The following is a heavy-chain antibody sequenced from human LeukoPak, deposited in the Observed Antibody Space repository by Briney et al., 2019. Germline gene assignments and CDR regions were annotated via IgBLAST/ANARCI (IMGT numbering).Heavy chain of an antibody. Sequence: GGSLRLSCAASGSTFSSYSMNWVRQAPGKGLEWGSYISSSSSTIYYADSVKGRFTISRDNAKNSLYLQMNSLRAEDTAVYYCARSPGYCSGGSCYRTAFDIWGQGTMVTVSS. CDR3: ARSPGYCSGGSCYRTAFDI. CDR1: GSTFSSYS. J-gene: IGHJ3*02. CDR2: ISSSSSTI. D-gene: IGHD2-15*01. V-gene: IGHV3-48*01.